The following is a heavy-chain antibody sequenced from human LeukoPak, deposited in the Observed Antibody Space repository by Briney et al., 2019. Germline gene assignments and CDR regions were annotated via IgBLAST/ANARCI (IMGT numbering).Heavy chain of an antibody. CDR3: AGGVPAAIWQYFQH. V-gene: IGHV3-30-3*01. Sequence: PGRSLRLSCAASGFTFSSYAMHWVRQAPGKGLEWVAVISYDGSNKYYADSVKGRFTISRDNSKNTLYLQMNSLRAEDTAVYYCAGGVPAAIWQYFQHWARAPWSPSPQ. J-gene: IGHJ1*01. CDR1: GFTFSSYA. D-gene: IGHD2-2*02. CDR2: ISYDGSNK.